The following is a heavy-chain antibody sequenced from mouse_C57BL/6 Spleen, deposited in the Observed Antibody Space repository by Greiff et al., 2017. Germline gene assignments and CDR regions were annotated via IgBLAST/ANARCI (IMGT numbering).Heavy chain of an antibody. CDR2: IWGDGST. CDR1: GFSLTSYG. CDR3: AKQGRSAY. V-gene: IGHV2-3*01. J-gene: IGHJ3*01. Sequence: VQRVESGPGLVAPSPSLSITCTVSGFSLTSYGVSWVRQPPGKGLEWLGEIWGDGSTNYHSALISRLSISKDNSKSQVFLKLNSLQTDETSTYYCAKQGRSAYWGQGALVTVSA. D-gene: IGHD3-3*01.